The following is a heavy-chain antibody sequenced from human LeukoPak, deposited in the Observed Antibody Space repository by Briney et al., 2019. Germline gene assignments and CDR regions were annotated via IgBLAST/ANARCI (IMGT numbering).Heavy chain of an antibody. V-gene: IGHV4-59*01. CDR1: GGSISNYY. CDR3: ARAGQFIAARPITFDY. Sequence: KPSETLSLTCTVSGGSISNYYWSWIRQPPGKGLEWIGYNYYSGSTNHNPSLKSRVTISVDTSKNQFSLKLSSVTAADTAVYYCARAGQFIAARPITFDYWGQGTLVTVSS. D-gene: IGHD6-6*01. CDR2: NYYSGST. J-gene: IGHJ4*02.